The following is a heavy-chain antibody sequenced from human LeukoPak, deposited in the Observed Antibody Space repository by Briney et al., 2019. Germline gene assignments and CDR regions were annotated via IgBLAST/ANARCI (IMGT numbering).Heavy chain of an antibody. CDR2: ISYSGST. CDR3: ARATPDYFDY. V-gene: IGHV4-31*03. J-gene: IGHJ4*02. CDR1: GGSISSGGYY. Sequence: PSETLSLTCSVSGGSISSGGYYWTWIRQHPGKGLEWIGYISYSGSTYYNPSLQSRVTISVDTSKNQFSLKLSSVTAADTAVYYCARATPDYFDYWGQGTLVTVSS.